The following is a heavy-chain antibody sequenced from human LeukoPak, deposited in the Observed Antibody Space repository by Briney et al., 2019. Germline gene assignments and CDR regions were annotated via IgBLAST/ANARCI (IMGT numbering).Heavy chain of an antibody. V-gene: IGHV4-34*01. J-gene: IGHJ4*02. CDR1: GGSFSGYY. D-gene: IGHD5-12*01. Sequence: PSETLSLTCAVYGGSFSGYYWSWIRQPPGKGLEWIGEINHSGSTNYNPSLKSRVTISVDTSKNQFSLKLSSVTAADTAVYHCARTDYSPFDYWGQGTLVTVSS. CDR3: ARTDYSPFDY. CDR2: INHSGST.